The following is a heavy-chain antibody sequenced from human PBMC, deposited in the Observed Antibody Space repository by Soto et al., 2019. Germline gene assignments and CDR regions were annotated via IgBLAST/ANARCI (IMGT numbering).Heavy chain of an antibody. D-gene: IGHD3-3*01. CDR2: ISSSSSTI. CDR3: ARDADDFWSGYYYYYMDV. V-gene: IGHV3-48*01. J-gene: IGHJ6*03. CDR1: GFTFSSYS. Sequence: PGGSLRLSCAASGFTFSSYSMNWVRQAPGKGLEWVSYISSSSSTIYYADSVKGRFTISRDNAKNSLYLQMNSLRAEDTAVYYCARDADDFWSGYYYYYMDVWGKGTTVTVSS.